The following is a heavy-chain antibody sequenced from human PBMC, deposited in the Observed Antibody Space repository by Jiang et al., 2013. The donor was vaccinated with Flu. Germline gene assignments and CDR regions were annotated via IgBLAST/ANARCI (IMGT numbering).Heavy chain of an antibody. CDR3: ARRPTPTRDVVQDSWYFDL. J-gene: IGHJ2*01. CDR1: GYSFINYY. D-gene: IGHD2-15*01. V-gene: IGHV1-18*01. Sequence: SGAEVKKPGASVKVSCKTSGYSFINYYITWVRQVPGQGLEWVGWISPYNGITLYAQRFQGRLTMTTATTTTTAYMELRDLSFDDTAVYYCARRPTPTRDVVQDSWYFDLWGRGTLVTVSS. CDR2: ISPYNGIT.